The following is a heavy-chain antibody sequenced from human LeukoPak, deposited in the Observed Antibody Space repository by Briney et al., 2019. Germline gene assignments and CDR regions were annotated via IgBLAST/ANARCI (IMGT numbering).Heavy chain of an antibody. D-gene: IGHD6-13*01. Sequence: ASVKVSCKASGYTFTSYGISWVRQATGQGLEWMGWMNPNSGNTGYAQKFQGRVTITRNTSISTAYMELSSLRSEDTAVYYCATKVGYRRRRSSGYMDVWGKGTTVTVTS. CDR1: GYTFTSYG. J-gene: IGHJ6*03. V-gene: IGHV1-8*01. CDR3: ATKVGYRRRRSSGYMDV. CDR2: MNPNSGNT.